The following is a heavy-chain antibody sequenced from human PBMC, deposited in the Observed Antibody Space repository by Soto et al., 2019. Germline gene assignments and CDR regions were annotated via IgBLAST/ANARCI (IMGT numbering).Heavy chain of an antibody. CDR2: IHYSGST. V-gene: IGHV4-39*01. CDR1: GGSISSSSYY. J-gene: IGHJ5*02. D-gene: IGHD5-12*01. Sequence: SETLSLTCTVSGGSISSSSYYWGWIRQPPGKGLEWIGSIHYSGSTYYNPSLKSRVTISVDTSKNQFSLKLSSVTAADTAVYYCARQFDDSGYVWFDPWGQGTLVTVSS. CDR3: ARQFDDSGYVWFDP.